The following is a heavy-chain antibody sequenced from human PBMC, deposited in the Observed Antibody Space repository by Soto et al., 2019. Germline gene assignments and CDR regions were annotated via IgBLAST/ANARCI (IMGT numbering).Heavy chain of an antibody. J-gene: IGHJ4*02. V-gene: IGHV3-21*01. Sequence: PGGSLRLSCTVSGFAFNNYGINWVRQAPGKGLEWVSLLSKSDYTYYPDSVKGRFTISRDNAKNSVSLQMNTLRVEDTAVYYCAREDSIIIPAVSDFWGQGTLVTVS. D-gene: IGHD2-2*01. CDR3: AREDSIIIPAVSDF. CDR1: GFAFNNYG. CDR2: LSKSDYT.